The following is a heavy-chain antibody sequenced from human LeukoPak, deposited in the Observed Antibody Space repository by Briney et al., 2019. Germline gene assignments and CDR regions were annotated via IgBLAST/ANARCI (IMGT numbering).Heavy chain of an antibody. Sequence: ASVKVSCTASGYTFTSYYMHWVRQAPGQGLEWMGIINPSGGSTSYAQKFQGRVTMTRDMSTSTVYMELSSLRSEDTAVYYCARDGGYCSSTSCSYYYYYGMDVWGQGTTVTVSS. V-gene: IGHV1-46*01. D-gene: IGHD2-2*01. CDR2: INPSGGST. CDR3: ARDGGYCSSTSCSYYYYYGMDV. J-gene: IGHJ6*02. CDR1: GYTFTSYY.